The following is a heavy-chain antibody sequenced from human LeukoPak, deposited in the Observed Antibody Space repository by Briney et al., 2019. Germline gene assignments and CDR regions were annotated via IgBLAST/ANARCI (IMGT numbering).Heavy chain of an antibody. Sequence: PGGSLRLSCAASGFTFSSYAMSWVRQAPGKGLEWVSAISGSGGSTYYADSVKGRFTISRDNSKNTLYLQMNRLRAEDTAVYYCAKASITFGGVIVTPLDYWGQGTLVTVSS. V-gene: IGHV3-23*01. J-gene: IGHJ4*02. CDR2: ISGSGGST. CDR3: AKASITFGGVIVTPLDY. D-gene: IGHD3-16*02. CDR1: GFTFSSYA.